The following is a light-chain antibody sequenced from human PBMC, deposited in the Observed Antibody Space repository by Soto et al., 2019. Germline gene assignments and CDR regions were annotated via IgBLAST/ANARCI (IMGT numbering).Light chain of an antibody. CDR2: WGS. V-gene: IGKV2-28*01. J-gene: IGKJ2*01. Sequence: DIVMTQSPLSLPVTPGEPASISCRSSQSLLHTNGFNYLDWYLQKPGQSPQLLVYWGSIRASGVPDRFSGSGSGTDSTLKISRVEAEDVGVYYCMQALETPPYTFGQGTKVDIK. CDR3: MQALETPPYT. CDR1: QSLLHTNGFNY.